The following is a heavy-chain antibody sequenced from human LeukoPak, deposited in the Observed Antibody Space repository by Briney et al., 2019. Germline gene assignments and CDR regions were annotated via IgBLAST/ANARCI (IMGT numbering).Heavy chain of an antibody. Sequence: AGRSLRLSCAASGFTFSSYSMHWVRQVPGKGLDWVIRISYDASEKYYADSVKGRFTISGDNSKNTLHLQMNGLRTEDTALYYCARDNGEGYFGSGSFDYWGQGILVIVSS. D-gene: IGHD3-10*01. V-gene: IGHV3-30*04. J-gene: IGHJ4*02. CDR3: ARDNGEGYFGSGSFDY. CDR1: GFTFSSYS. CDR2: ISYDASEK.